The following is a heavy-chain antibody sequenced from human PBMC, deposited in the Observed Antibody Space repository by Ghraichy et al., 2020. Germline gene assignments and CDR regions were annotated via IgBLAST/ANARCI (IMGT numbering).Heavy chain of an antibody. CDR2: IYYSGST. CDR3: ARGAYGDYLNGAFDI. D-gene: IGHD4-17*01. CDR1: GGSISSYY. V-gene: IGHV4-59*01. J-gene: IGHJ3*02. Sequence: SETLSLTCTVSGGSISSYYWSWIRQPPGKGLEWIGYIYYSGSTNYNPSLKSRVTISVDTSKNQFSLKLSSVTAADTAVYYCARGAYGDYLNGAFDIWGQGTMVTVSS.